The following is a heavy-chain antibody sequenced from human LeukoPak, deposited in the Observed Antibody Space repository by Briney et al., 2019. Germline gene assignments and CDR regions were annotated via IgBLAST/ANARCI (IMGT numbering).Heavy chain of an antibody. J-gene: IGHJ4*02. Sequence: KPSETLSLTCTVSGYSISSGYYWGWIRQPPGKGLEWIGSVYHSGSTYYNPSLSSRVTISVDTSENQLSLKLSSVTAADTAVYYCARATWELLHFDYWGQGTLVTVSS. CDR1: GYSISSGYY. CDR3: ARATWELLHFDY. V-gene: IGHV4-38-2*02. CDR2: VYHSGST. D-gene: IGHD1-26*01.